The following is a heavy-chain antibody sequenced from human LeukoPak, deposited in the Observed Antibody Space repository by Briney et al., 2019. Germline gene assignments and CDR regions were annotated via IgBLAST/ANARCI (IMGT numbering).Heavy chain of an antibody. V-gene: IGHV3-30*05. CDR1: GFTFSSYS. CDR2: ISYDGSNK. CDR3: ARDAGIWVAAAGYFDY. Sequence: PGGSQRLSCAASGFTFSSYSMNWVRQAPGKGLEWVAVISYDGSNKYYADSVKGRFTISRDNSKNTLYLQMNSLRAEDTAVYYCARDAGIWVAAAGYFDYWGQGTLVTVSS. D-gene: IGHD6-13*01. J-gene: IGHJ4*02.